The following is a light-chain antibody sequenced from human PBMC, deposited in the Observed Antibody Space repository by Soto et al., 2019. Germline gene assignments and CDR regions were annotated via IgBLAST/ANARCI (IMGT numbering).Light chain of an antibody. Sequence: QSALTQPASVSGSPGQSITISCSGTSSDVGSYDHVAWYQQFPGKTPKLMIYEVGNRPSGVSSRFSGSKSGNTASLTISGLQAEDEADYYCISYTGSSTSYVFGSGTKV. V-gene: IGLV2-14*01. CDR1: SSDVGSYDH. CDR3: ISYTGSSTSYV. J-gene: IGLJ1*01. CDR2: EVG.